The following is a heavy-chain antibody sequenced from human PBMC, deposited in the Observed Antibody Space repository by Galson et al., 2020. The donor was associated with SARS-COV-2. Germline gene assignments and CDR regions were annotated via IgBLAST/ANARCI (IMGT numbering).Heavy chain of an antibody. D-gene: IGHD6-19*01. CDR1: GFTFANHA. J-gene: IGHJ4*02. CDR2: IFYDGSNK. V-gene: IGHV3-33*01. CDR3: ARDGQSNNGWAFDY. Sequence: GGSLRLSCAASGFTFANHAMHWVRQAPGKGLEWVAQIFYDGSNKYYVDSLKGRLTISRDNSEDTLYLQMNNLRVEATAVYYCARDGQSNNGWAFDYWGQGTLVTVSS.